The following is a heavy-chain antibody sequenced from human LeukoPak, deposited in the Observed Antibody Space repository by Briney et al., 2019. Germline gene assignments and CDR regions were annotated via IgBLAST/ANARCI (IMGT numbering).Heavy chain of an antibody. J-gene: IGHJ6*02. CDR2: IKGKTDGGTT. D-gene: IGHD2-15*01. Sequence: KPGGSLRLSCAASGFTFSNAWMSWVRQSPGKGLEWVGRIKGKTDGGTTDYAAPVKGRFTISRDDSKNTLYLQMNSLKTEDTAVYYCARHGTYCSGGSCYSFYYYNDGMDVWGQGTTVTVSS. CDR1: GFTFSNAW. CDR3: ARHGTYCSGGSCYSFYYYNDGMDV. V-gene: IGHV3-15*01.